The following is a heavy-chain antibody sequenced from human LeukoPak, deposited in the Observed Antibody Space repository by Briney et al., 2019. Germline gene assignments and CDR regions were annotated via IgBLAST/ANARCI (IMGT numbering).Heavy chain of an antibody. CDR3: ARVPPRGNFDY. CDR1: GYTFTGYY. Sequence: ASVKVSCKASGYTFTGYYMHWVRQAPGQGLEWMGGFDPEDGETIYAQKFQGRVTMTEDTSTDTAYMELSSLRSEDTAVYYCARVPPRGNFDYWGQGTLVTVSS. V-gene: IGHV1-24*01. J-gene: IGHJ4*02. D-gene: IGHD3-16*01. CDR2: FDPEDGET.